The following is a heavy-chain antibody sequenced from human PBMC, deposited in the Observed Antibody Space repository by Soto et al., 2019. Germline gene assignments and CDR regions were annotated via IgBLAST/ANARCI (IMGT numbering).Heavy chain of an antibody. Sequence: EVQLVESGGGLVQPGGYLRLSCVASGFTFDRYAMNWVRQAPGKGLEWLSWISPDSATAEYSDSVTGRFTMSRDDAKNLLNLQMNSLKDEDTAVYYCARDHRWDFDYWGQGTLVTVTS. J-gene: IGHJ4*02. CDR1: GFTFDRYA. V-gene: IGHV3-48*02. D-gene: IGHD3-16*01. CDR3: ARDHRWDFDY. CDR2: ISPDSATA.